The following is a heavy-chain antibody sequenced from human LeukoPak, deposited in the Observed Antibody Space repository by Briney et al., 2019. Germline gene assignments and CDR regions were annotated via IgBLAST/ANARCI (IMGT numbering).Heavy chain of an antibody. CDR1: GFTFSSYG. V-gene: IGHV3-23*01. CDR3: AKGGGGYLDY. J-gene: IGHJ4*02. Sequence: PGGSLRLSCAASGFTFSSYGMSWIRQAPGKGLEWVSTISGDGGGTYYADSVKGRFTISRDNSQNTLFLQMNSLRADDTAVYYCAKGGGGYLDYWGQGALVTVSS. CDR2: ISGDGGGT.